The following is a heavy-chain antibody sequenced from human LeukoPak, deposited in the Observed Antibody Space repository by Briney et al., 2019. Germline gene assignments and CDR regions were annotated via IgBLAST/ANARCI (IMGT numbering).Heavy chain of an antibody. CDR2: IHPKSGGA. V-gene: IGHV1-2*02. CDR3: AGESPSGTSYFSKCFVL. Sequence: ASVTVSCKASGYTFTHYYFHWIRQTPGQGLEWMGGIHPKSGGAKYGQKFQGRVTMTRDTSITTVYTELSRLTSDDTAVYHCAGESPSGTSYFSKCFVLWGQGTLVTVSS. J-gene: IGHJ4*02. CDR1: GYTFTHYY. D-gene: IGHD3/OR15-3a*01.